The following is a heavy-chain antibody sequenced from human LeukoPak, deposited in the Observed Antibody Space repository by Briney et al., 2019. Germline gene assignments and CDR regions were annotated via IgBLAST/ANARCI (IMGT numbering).Heavy chain of an antibody. D-gene: IGHD6-19*01. Sequence: GGSLRLSCAASGFTFSSYAMHWVRQAPGKGLEWVAVISYDGSNKYYADSVKGRFTISRDNSKNTLYLQMNSLRAEDTAVYYCAREYGGGGWSTFDYWGQGTLVTVSS. J-gene: IGHJ4*02. V-gene: IGHV3-30-3*01. CDR2: ISYDGSNK. CDR3: AREYGGGGWSTFDY. CDR1: GFTFSSYA.